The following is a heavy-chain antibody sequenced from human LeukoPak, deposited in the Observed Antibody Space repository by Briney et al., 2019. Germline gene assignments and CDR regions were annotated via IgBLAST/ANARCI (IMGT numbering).Heavy chain of an antibody. J-gene: IGHJ4*02. Sequence: GTSLRLPCAASGFTFDDYAMHWVRQVPGKGLEWVSGIGWNSGILGYADSVKGRFSISRDNAKNALYLQMTSLRTEDTAVYYCTASLDHYDGGGYNVYWGQGTLVTVSS. V-gene: IGHV3-9*01. CDR3: TASLDHYDGGGYNVY. CDR2: IGWNSGIL. CDR1: GFTFDDYA. D-gene: IGHD3-22*01.